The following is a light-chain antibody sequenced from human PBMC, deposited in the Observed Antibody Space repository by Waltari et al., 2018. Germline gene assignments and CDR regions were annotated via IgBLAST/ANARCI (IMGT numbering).Light chain of an antibody. V-gene: IGKV3-20*01. Sequence: SCRASRSVSRFLAWDQQKPGQAPRLLIYGASTRATGIPDRFSGSGSGTDFSLTISRLEPEDFAVYYCQKYDRLPATFGQGTKVEIK. J-gene: IGKJ1*01. CDR2: GAS. CDR3: QKYDRLPAT. CDR1: RSVSRF.